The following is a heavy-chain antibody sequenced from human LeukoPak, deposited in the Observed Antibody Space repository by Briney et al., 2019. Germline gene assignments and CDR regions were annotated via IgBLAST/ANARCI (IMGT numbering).Heavy chain of an antibody. CDR2: ISSSSSYI. Sequence: GGSLRLFCAASGFTFSSYSMNWVRQAPGKGLEWVSSISSSSSYIYYADSVKGRFTISRDNAKQSLCLQMNSLRAEDTAVYYCARASNYYDSSGSGPGGYYYYYMDVWGKGTTVTVSS. D-gene: IGHD3-22*01. CDR3: ARASNYYDSSGSGPGGYYYYYMDV. J-gene: IGHJ6*03. CDR1: GFTFSSYS. V-gene: IGHV3-21*01.